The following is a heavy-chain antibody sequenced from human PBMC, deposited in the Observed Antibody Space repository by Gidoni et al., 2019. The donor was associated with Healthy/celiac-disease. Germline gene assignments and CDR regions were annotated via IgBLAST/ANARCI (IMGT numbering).Heavy chain of an antibody. Sequence: QVQLVQSGAEVKKPGASVTVSCTASGYTFTSYYMHWVRQALGQGLEWMGIINPSGGSTSYAQKFQGRVTMTRDTSTSTVYMELSSMRSEDTAVYYCAGGYSSSWYVYWGQGTLVTVSS. D-gene: IGHD6-13*01. CDR3: AGGYSSSWYVY. V-gene: IGHV1-46*01. J-gene: IGHJ4*02. CDR2: INPSGGST. CDR1: GYTFTSYY.